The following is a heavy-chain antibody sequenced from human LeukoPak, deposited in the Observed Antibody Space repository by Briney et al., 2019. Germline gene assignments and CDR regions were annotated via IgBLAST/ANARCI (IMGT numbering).Heavy chain of an antibody. V-gene: IGHV3-66*01. CDR3: ARDPSSGWYLKGWFDP. D-gene: IGHD6-19*01. J-gene: IGHJ5*02. CDR1: GFIFSSYA. CDR2: IYSGGST. Sequence: GGSLRLSCAASGFIFSSYAMSWVRQAPGKGLEWVSVIYSGGSTYYADSVKGRFTISRDNSKNTLYLQMNSLRAEDTAVYYCARDPSSGWYLKGWFDPWGQGTLVTVSS.